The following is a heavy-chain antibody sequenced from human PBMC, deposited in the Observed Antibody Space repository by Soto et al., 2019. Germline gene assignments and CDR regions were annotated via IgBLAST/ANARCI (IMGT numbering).Heavy chain of an antibody. J-gene: IGHJ1*01. V-gene: IGHV3-23*01. CDR3: LPRGNYRVQN. CDR2: VSASGNNT. D-gene: IGHD1-26*01. CDR1: GFTFSSYA. Sequence: GGSLRLSCAASGFTFSSYAMSWVRQAPGKGLEWVSGVSASGNNTYFADSVKGRFTISRDNSRNTVYLQLSSLRVEDTAMYYCLPRGNYRVQNRGQGTMDTVSS.